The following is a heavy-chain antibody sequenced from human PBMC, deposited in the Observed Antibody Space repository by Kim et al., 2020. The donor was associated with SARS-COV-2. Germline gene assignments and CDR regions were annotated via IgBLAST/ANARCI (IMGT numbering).Heavy chain of an antibody. CDR3: ARRFRITMVRGAPNNYYYYGMDV. CDR2: ISAYNGNT. D-gene: IGHD3-10*01. CDR1: GYTFTSYG. J-gene: IGHJ6*02. V-gene: IGHV1-18*01. Sequence: ASVKVSCKASGYTFTSYGISWVRQAPGQGLEWMGWISAYNGNTNYAQKLQGRVTMTTDTSTSTAYMELRSLRSDDTAVYYCARRFRITMVRGAPNNYYYYGMDVWGQGTTVTVSS.